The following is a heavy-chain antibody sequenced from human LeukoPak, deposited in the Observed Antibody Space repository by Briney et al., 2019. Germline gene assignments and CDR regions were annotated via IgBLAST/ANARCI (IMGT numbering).Heavy chain of an antibody. J-gene: IGHJ5*02. CDR1: GFTFSRYW. CDR3: ARVGIITSNWFDP. V-gene: IGHV3-74*01. Sequence: GGSLRLSCAASGFTFSRYWIHWVRQAPGKGLEWFSRINPDGSTTTYADSVKGRFTISRDNSKNTLYLQMNSLRAEDTAVYYCARVGIITSNWFDPWGQGTLVTVSS. CDR2: INPDGSTT. D-gene: IGHD3-16*01.